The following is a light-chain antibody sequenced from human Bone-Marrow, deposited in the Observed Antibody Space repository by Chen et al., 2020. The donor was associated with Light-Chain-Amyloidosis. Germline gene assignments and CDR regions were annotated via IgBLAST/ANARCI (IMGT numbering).Light chain of an antibody. CDR3: SSYTITNTLV. J-gene: IGLJ1*01. CDR2: EVT. Sequence: QSALTQPASVSGSPGQSITISCTGTSSDVGGDNHVSWYQQHPDKAPKLMNYEVTNRPSWVPDRFPGSKSDNTVSLTISGLQTEDEADYFCSSYTITNTLVFGSGTRVTVL. CDR1: SSDVGGDNH. V-gene: IGLV2-14*01.